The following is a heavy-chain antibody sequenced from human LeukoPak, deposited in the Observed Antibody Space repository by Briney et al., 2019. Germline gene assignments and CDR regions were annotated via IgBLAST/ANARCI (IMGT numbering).Heavy chain of an antibody. V-gene: IGHV3-23*01. CDR1: GFTFSSYA. D-gene: IGHD3-22*01. J-gene: IGHJ4*02. Sequence: PGGSLRLSCAASGFTFSSYAMSWVRQAPGKGLEWVSAISGSGGSTYYADSVKGRFTISRDNSKNTLHLQMRSLRAEDTALYYCAISLYYYDSSVTGLDYWGQGTLVTVSS. CDR3: AISLYYYDSSVTGLDY. CDR2: ISGSGGST.